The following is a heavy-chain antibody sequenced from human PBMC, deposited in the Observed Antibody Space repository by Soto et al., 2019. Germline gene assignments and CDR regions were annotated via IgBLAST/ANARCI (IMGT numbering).Heavy chain of an antibody. CDR3: AKRLVYGSGWYFDY. D-gene: IGHD6-19*01. V-gene: IGHV3-23*01. J-gene: IGHJ4*02. CDR2: ISGSGGST. Sequence: PGGSLRLSCAASGFTFRNYAMSWVRQAPGKGLEWVSAISGSGGSTYYADSVKGRFTISRDNSKNTLYLQMNGLRAEDKAVYYCAKRLVYGSGWYFDYWGQGTLVTVS. CDR1: GFTFRNYA.